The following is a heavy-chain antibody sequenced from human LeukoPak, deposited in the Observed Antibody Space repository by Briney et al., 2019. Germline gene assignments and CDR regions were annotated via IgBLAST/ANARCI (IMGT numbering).Heavy chain of an antibody. Sequence: GGSLRLSCAASGFTFSSFAIHWVRQAPGEGLEWVAGISYDGSNKYSADSVKGRFTFSRDNSKNTLYLQLNSLRAEDTVVYYAHVVSRTVTNGLGLRGDACDIWGQGTMVTVSS. J-gene: IGHJ3*02. CDR1: GFTFSSFA. V-gene: IGHV3-30-3*01. D-gene: IGHD4-17*01. CDR3: HVVSRTVTNGLGLRGDACDI. CDR2: ISYDGSNK.